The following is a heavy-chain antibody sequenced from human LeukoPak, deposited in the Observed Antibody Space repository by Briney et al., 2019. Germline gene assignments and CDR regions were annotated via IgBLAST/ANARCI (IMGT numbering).Heavy chain of an antibody. J-gene: IGHJ4*02. CDR1: GFTFSSYA. Sequence: GGSLRLSCAASGFTFSSYAMSWVRQAPGKGLEWVSGIGNSGTTTDYADSVRGRFTISRDNSKNTLYLQMNGQRAEATGVYYCARDQYYDSSGFSPLDYWGQGTLVTVSS. CDR3: ARDQYYDSSGFSPLDY. V-gene: IGHV3-23*01. CDR2: IGNSGTTT. D-gene: IGHD3-22*01.